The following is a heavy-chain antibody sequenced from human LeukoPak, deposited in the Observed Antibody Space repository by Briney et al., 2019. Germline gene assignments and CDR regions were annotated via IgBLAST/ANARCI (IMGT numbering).Heavy chain of an antibody. D-gene: IGHD3-10*01. Sequence: PGRSLRLPCAASGFTFSRYGMHWVRQAPGRGLEWVAVISYDGSNKYYADSLKGRFTISRDNSKNMLYLQMNSLRAEDTAVYYCAKDGNVLLWFGEGYFDSWGQGTLVTVSS. CDR2: ISYDGSNK. CDR3: AKDGNVLLWFGEGYFDS. CDR1: GFTFSRYG. J-gene: IGHJ4*02. V-gene: IGHV3-30*18.